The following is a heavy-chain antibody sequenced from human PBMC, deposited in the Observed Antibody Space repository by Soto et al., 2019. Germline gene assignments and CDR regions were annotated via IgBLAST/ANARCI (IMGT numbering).Heavy chain of an antibody. CDR2: IYYSGST. Sequence: QVQLQESGPGLVKPSDSLSLTCAVSGYSISSSNWWGWIRQPPGKGLEWIGYIYYSGSTYYNASLKSRVTMSVHTSKNQFSLKLSSVTAVDTAVYYCARTLQDYGMDVWGQGTTVTVSS. V-gene: IGHV4-28*01. CDR1: GYSISSSNW. J-gene: IGHJ6*02. CDR3: ARTLQDYGMDV.